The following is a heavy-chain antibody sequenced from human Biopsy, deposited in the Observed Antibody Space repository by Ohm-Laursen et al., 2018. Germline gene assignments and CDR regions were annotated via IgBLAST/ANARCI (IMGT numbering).Heavy chain of an antibody. J-gene: IGHJ5*02. CDR3: ARTPRDSFWSGSYKRGLWFDP. CDR1: GGSMTGYE. Sequence: PGTLSLTCSVSGGSMTGYEWSWIRLAPGKGLEWIGYIYYSGGTKYNPSLASRVTFSVDMSKSQFSLKLYSVTAADTAVYYCARTPRDSFWSGSYKRGLWFDPWGQGTLVTVSS. CDR2: IYYSGGT. V-gene: IGHV4-59*01. D-gene: IGHD3-3*01.